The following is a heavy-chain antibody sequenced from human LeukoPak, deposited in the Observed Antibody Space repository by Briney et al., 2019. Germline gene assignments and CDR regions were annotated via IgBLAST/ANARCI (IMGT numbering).Heavy chain of an antibody. J-gene: IGHJ4*02. CDR3: ARASDLMYETMGTFDY. V-gene: IGHV1-69*01. CDR2: IIPIFGTA. D-gene: IGHD3-10*01. Sequence: ASVKVSCKASGGTFSSYAISWVRQAPGQGLEWMGGIIPIFGTANYAQKFQGRVTITADESTSTAYMELSSLRSEDTAVYYCARASDLMYETMGTFDYWGQGTLVTVSS. CDR1: GGTFSSYA.